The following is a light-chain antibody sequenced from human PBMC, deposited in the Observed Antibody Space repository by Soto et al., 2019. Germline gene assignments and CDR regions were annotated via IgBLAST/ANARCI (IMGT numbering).Light chain of an antibody. CDR1: LSVASN. J-gene: IGKJ2*01. CDR3: QQYHNWPPQYT. Sequence: EIVMTQSPASLSVSPGDGATLSCRASLSVASNVAWYQQKPGQGPRLLIHGASTRAVGVPARLSGSGSGTDFTLTISSLQSEDFAVYYCQQYHNWPPQYTFGQGTKLQIK. V-gene: IGKV3-15*01. CDR2: GAS.